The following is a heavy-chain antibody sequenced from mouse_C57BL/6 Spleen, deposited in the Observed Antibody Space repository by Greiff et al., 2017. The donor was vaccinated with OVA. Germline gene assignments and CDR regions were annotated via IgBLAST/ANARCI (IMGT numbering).Heavy chain of an antibody. CDR1: GYTFTSYW. D-gene: IGHD3-2*02. CDR2: IDPSDSYT. V-gene: IGHV1-69*01. J-gene: IGHJ3*01. CDR3: ASEQLRLRGFAY. Sequence: QVQLQQPGAELVMPGASVKLSCKASGYTFTSYWMHWVKQRPGQGLEWIGEIDPSDSYTNYNQKFKGKSTLTVDKSSSTASMQLSSLTSEDSAVYYCASEQLRLRGFAYWGQGTLVTVSA.